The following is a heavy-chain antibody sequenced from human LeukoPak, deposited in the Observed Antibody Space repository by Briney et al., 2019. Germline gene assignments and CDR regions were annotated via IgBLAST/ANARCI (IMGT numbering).Heavy chain of an antibody. J-gene: IGHJ4*02. CDR3: ARGPPNWGYDY. V-gene: IGHV3-48*01. Sequence: PGGSLRLSCAASGFTFSSYGMNWVRQAPGKGLEWVSYISSSTSTIYYADSVKGRFTISRDNAKNSLYLQMNSLRAEDTAVYYCARGPPNWGYDYWGPGTLVTVSS. CDR1: GFTFSSYG. CDR2: ISSSTSTI. D-gene: IGHD7-27*01.